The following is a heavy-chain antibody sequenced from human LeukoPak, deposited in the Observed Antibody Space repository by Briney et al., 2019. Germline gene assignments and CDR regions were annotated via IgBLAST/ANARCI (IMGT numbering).Heavy chain of an antibody. V-gene: IGHV3-30*02. CDR3: ARSEYSTSPFDY. Sequence: PGGSLRLSCAASGSTFSSNGMHWVRQAPGKGLEWVAFIRYDGSVKYYGDSVKGRFTISRDNSKNTLYPQMNSLRAEDTAVYYCARSEYSTSPFDYWGQGTLVTVSS. D-gene: IGHD6-6*01. CDR2: IRYDGSVK. J-gene: IGHJ4*02. CDR1: GSTFSSNG.